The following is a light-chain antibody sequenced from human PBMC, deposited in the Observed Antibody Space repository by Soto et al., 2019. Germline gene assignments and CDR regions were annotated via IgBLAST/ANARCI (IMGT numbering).Light chain of an antibody. V-gene: IGKV2-28*01. CDR3: MQALESPWT. J-gene: IGKJ1*01. Sequence: DIVTTQSPLSLPVTPGEPASISCRSSIGTCRSQGGLHSSNRASGVPDRFSGSGSGTDFTLKISRVEAEDVGVYYCMQALESPWTFGQGTKVDIK.